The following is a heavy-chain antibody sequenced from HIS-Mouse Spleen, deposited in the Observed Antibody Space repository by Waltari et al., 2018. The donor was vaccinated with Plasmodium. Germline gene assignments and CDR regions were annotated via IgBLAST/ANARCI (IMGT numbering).Heavy chain of an antibody. CDR1: GFTFGSYG. Sequence: EVQLVESGGGLVQPGGSLRLSCAASGFTFGSYGMGWVRQAPGKGLEWVANIKQDGSEKYYVDSVKGRFTISRDNAKNSLYLQMNSLRAEDTAVYYCASSWYWYFDLWGRGTLVTVSS. D-gene: IGHD6-13*01. CDR2: IKQDGSEK. J-gene: IGHJ2*01. CDR3: ASSWYWYFDL. V-gene: IGHV3-7*01.